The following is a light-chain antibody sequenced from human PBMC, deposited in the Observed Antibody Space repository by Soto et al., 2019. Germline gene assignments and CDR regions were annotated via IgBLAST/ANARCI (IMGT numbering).Light chain of an antibody. Sequence: EIVLTQSPGTLSLSPGKRATLSCGASQSVSSSYLAWYQQKPGQAPRLLIYGASSRATGIPDRFSGSGSGTDFTLTISRLEPEDFSVYYCQQYGSSLTLGGGTKVEIK. CDR2: GAS. CDR1: QSVSSSY. V-gene: IGKV3-20*01. J-gene: IGKJ4*02. CDR3: QQYGSSLT.